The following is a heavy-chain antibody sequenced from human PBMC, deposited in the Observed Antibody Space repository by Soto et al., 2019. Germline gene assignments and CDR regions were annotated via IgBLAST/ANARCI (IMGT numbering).Heavy chain of an antibody. CDR2: ISSSGGTK. V-gene: IGHV3-11*01. D-gene: IGHD6-13*01. CDR3: ARGYSSSWTYNWFDP. Sequence: NPGGSLRLSCAASGFSFSDYYMTWIRQAPGKGLEWVSYISSSGGTKYHADSVKGRFTISRDNAKSSLYLQMNSLRAEDTAVYYCARGYSSSWTYNWFDPWGQGTLVTVSS. CDR1: GFSFSDYY. J-gene: IGHJ5*02.